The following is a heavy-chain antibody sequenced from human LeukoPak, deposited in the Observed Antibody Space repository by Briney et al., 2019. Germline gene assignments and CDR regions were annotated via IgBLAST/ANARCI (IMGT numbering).Heavy chain of an antibody. CDR3: ARASNQLPDILYWYFDL. CDR2: IYSGGHT. Sequence: PGGSLRLSCAASGFTVSSNYMTWVRQAPGKGLEWVTVIYSGGHTYYADSVKGRFTISRDYSKNTLYLQMNNLRAEDTAVYYCARASNQLPDILYWYFDLWGRGTLVTVSS. CDR1: GFTVSSNY. D-gene: IGHD2-2*01. V-gene: IGHV3-66*01. J-gene: IGHJ2*01.